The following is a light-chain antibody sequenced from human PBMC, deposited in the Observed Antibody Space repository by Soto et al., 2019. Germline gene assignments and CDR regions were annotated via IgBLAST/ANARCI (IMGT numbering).Light chain of an antibody. CDR1: QGISSY. Sequence: DMHLTQSPSFLSASVGDRVTITCRASQGISSYLAWYQQKPGKAPKLLIYSASTLQSGVPSRFSGSGSGTEFTLTISSLQPEDFATYYCQQINSYPLTFGGGTKVEIK. CDR3: QQINSYPLT. J-gene: IGKJ4*01. V-gene: IGKV1-9*01. CDR2: SAS.